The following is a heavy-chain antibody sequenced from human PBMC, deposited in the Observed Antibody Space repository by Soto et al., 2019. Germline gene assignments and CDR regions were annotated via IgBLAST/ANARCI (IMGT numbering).Heavy chain of an antibody. V-gene: IGHV4-31*03. J-gene: IGHJ4*02. CDR3: ARAYASSGPPPYYFDY. Sequence: QVQLQESGPGLVKPSQTLSLTCTVSGGSISSGGYYWSWIRQHPGKGLEWIGYIYYSGSTYYNPSLKSRVTISVDTSKNQFSLKLSSVTAADTAVYYCARAYASSGPPPYYFDYWGQGTLVTVSS. CDR1: GGSISSGGYY. D-gene: IGHD3-22*01. CDR2: IYYSGST.